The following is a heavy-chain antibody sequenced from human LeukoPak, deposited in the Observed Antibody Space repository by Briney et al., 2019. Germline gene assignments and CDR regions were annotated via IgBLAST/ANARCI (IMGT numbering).Heavy chain of an antibody. CDR3: ARTNITIFAVVIKYYFDY. V-gene: IGHV1-2*02. CDR1: GYTFTGYY. Sequence: ASVKVSCKASGYTFTGYYMHWVRQAPGQGLEWMGWINPNSGGTNYAQKFQGRVTMTRDTSISTAYMELSRLRSDDTAVYYCARTNITIFAVVIKYYFDYWGQGNLVTVSS. CDR2: INPNSGGT. D-gene: IGHD3-3*01. J-gene: IGHJ4*02.